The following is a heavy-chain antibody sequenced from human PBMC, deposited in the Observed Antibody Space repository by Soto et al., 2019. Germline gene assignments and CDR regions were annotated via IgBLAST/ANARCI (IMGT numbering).Heavy chain of an antibody. D-gene: IGHD2-21*02. CDR2: IIPLFGTT. J-gene: IGHJ5*02. V-gene: IGHV1-69*01. CDR1: GGSFSTYA. CDR3: AREVRRIPPMGDSMDQHTWFDP. Sequence: QVQLVQSGAEVRKPGSSVKVSCKASGGSFSTYAFSWVRQAPGQGLEWMGGIIPLFGTTNYAQHFQGRVTITADEATDTVYMELSSLESDDTAVYYCAREVRRIPPMGDSMDQHTWFDPWGQGTLVTVSS.